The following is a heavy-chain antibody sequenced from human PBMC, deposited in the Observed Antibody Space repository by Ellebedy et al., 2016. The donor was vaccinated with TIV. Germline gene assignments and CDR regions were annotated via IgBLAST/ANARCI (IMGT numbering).Heavy chain of an antibody. CDR1: GGTFSSYA. D-gene: IGHD3-3*01. CDR2: IIPIFGTA. CDR3: ARAPFGVVITGGWFDP. Sequence: SVKVSXKASGGTFSSYAISWVRQAPGQGLEWMGGIIPIFGTANYAQKFQGRVTITADESTSTAYMELSSLRSEDTAVYYCARAPFGVVITGGWFDPWGQGTLVTVSS. J-gene: IGHJ5*02. V-gene: IGHV1-69*13.